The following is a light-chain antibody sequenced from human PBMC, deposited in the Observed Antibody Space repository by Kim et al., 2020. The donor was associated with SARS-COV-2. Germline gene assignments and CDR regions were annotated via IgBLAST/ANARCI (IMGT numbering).Light chain of an antibody. V-gene: IGLV2-14*04. CDR3: SSYTSSSTWV. J-gene: IGLJ2*01. CDR2: DVS. Sequence: GQSITLSWTGTRSGIGDYNYVSWYQQHPGKAPKLMIYDVSKRPSGVSNRFSGSKSGNTASLTISGLQAEDEADYYCSSYTSSSTWVFGGGTQLTVL. CDR1: RSGIGDYNY.